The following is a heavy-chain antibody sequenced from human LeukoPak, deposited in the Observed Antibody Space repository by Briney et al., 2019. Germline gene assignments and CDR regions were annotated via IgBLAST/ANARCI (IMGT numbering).Heavy chain of an antibody. J-gene: IGHJ4*02. CDR3: ARKSDSLMVRGGDC. CDR1: GGSFSGYY. Sequence: PSETLSLTCAVYGGSFSGYYWSWIRQPPGKGLEWIGEINHSGSTNYNPSLKSRVTISVDTSKNQFSLKLSSVTAADTAVYYCARKSDSLMVRGGDCWGQGALVTVSS. CDR2: INHSGST. D-gene: IGHD3-10*01. V-gene: IGHV4-34*01.